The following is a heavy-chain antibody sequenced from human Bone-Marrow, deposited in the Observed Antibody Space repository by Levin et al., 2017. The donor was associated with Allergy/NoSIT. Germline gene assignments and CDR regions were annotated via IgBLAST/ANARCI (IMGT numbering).Heavy chain of an antibody. V-gene: IGHV3-30*10. CDR1: GFTFSGYS. CDR3: ARLGAAGSY. CDR2: IRHDGSKD. J-gene: IGHJ4*02. D-gene: IGHD6-13*01. Sequence: PGGSLRLSCAGSGFTFSGYSLHWVRQAPGKGLEWVAVIRHDGSKDYHIDSVKGRFTISRDNSKNSLYLQMNSLRPEDTAIYYCARLGAAGSYWGQGTLVTVSS.